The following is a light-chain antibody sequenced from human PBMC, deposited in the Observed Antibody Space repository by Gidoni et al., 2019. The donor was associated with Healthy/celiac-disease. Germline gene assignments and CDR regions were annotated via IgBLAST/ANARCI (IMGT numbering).Light chain of an antibody. CDR1: QSVSSSY. CDR3: QQYGSSPGT. Sequence: VLTPSPGTLSLSPGERATLSCRASQSVSSSYLAWYQQKPGQAPRLLIYGASSRATGIPDRFSGSGSGTDFTLTISRLEPEDFAVYYCQQYGSSPGTFGGGTKVEIK. CDR2: GAS. J-gene: IGKJ4*01. V-gene: IGKV3-20*01.